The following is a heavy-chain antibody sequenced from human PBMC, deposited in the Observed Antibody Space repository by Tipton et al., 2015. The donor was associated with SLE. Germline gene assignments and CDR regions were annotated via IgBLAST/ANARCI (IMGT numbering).Heavy chain of an antibody. CDR2: IYYSGST. CDR3: ARDLGSSGSFDY. CDR1: GGSISSYH. V-gene: IGHV4-59*01. J-gene: IGHJ4*02. Sequence: LRLSCTVSGGSISSYHWSWIRQPPGKGLEWTGYIYYSGSTNYNPSLKSRVTISVDTSKNQFSLKLSSVTAADTAVYYCARDLGSSGSFDYWGQGTLVTVSS. D-gene: IGHD6-13*01.